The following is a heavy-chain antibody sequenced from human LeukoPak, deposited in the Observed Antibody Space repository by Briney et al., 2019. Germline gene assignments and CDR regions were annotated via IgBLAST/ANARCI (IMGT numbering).Heavy chain of an antibody. D-gene: IGHD5-12*01. CDR2: IRGGADDT. V-gene: IGHV3-23*01. CDR1: GFTFRSYS. CDR3: ATSGFSGYDHPS. Sequence: GGSLRLSCAASGFTFRSYSMAWVRLAPGKGLEWVSVIRGGADDTSYADSVRGRFTISRDNSKNTLFLQMDGLRVEDTAVYYCATSGFSGYDHPSWGQGTLVTVSS. J-gene: IGHJ5*02.